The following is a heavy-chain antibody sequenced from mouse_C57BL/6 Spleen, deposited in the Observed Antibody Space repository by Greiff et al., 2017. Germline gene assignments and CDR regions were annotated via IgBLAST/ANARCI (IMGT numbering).Heavy chain of an antibody. CDR1: GYTFTSYW. CDR3: ARAHRLCPCDD. Sequence: QVQLQQPGAELVKPGASVKLSCKASGYTFTSYWMQWVKQRPGQGLAWIGEIDPSASSTNYNQTFKGKATLTVDTSSSTAYMQLSSLTSEDSAVYYGARAHRLCPCDDWGQGTTLTVSA. D-gene: IGHD2-3*01. CDR2: IDPSASST. V-gene: IGHV1-50*01. J-gene: IGHJ2*01.